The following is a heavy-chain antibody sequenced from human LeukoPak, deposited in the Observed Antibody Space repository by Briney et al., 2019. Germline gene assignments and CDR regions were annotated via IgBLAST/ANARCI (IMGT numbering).Heavy chain of an antibody. CDR2: INHSGST. CDR3: ARLKFYDSTGHSPGYYMDL. D-gene: IGHD2-8*02. V-gene: IGHV4-34*01. Sequence: PSETLSLTCAVYGESFSVYYWSWSWIRQPPGKGLEWIGEINHSGSTNYNPSLKSRLTMSVDTSKNQFSLNLRAVTAADTAVYYCARLKFYDSTGHSPGYYMDLWGKGIAVTVSS. CDR1: GESFSVYY. J-gene: IGHJ6*03.